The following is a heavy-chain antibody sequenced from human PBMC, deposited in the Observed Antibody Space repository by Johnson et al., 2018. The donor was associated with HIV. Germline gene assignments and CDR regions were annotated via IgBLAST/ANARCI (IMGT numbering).Heavy chain of an antibody. J-gene: IGHJ3*02. CDR1: GFIFDDYT. V-gene: IGHV3-43*01. CDR2: ISWDGVGT. CDR3: AKAERNYGRAFDI. D-gene: IGHD3-16*01. Sequence: VQLVESGGAVVQPGGSLRLSCAASGFIFDDYTMHWVRHAPGKGLEWVSLISWDGVGTYYADSVKGRFTVSRDNRKNSLYLQMNSLRTEDTALYCCAKAERNYGRAFDIWGQGTMFTVSS.